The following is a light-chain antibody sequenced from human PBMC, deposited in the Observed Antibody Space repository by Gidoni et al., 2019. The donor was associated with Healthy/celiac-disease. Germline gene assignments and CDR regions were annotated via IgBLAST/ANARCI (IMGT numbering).Light chain of an antibody. CDR2: DVS. Sequence: HSALPQPSSLPGSPGQSITISCTGTSSDVCGYNYVSCYQQHPGKAPKLMIYDVSNRPSGVSNRFSGSKSGNTASLTISGLQAEDEADYYCSSYTSSSTLDVVFGGGTKLTVL. CDR1: SSDVCGYNY. J-gene: IGLJ2*01. V-gene: IGLV2-14*01. CDR3: SSYTSSSTLDVV.